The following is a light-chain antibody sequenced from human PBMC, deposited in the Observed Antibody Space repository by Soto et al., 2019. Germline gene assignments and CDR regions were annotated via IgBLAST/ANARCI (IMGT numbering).Light chain of an antibody. Sequence: EIVMTQSPATLSVSPGERATLSCRASQSVSSNLAWSQQKPGQAPRLLIYGASTRATGIQARFSGSGSGTEFTLTISSLQSEDFAVYYCQQYNNWPRTFGQGTKVEIK. J-gene: IGKJ1*01. CDR3: QQYNNWPRT. V-gene: IGKV3-15*01. CDR2: GAS. CDR1: QSVSSN.